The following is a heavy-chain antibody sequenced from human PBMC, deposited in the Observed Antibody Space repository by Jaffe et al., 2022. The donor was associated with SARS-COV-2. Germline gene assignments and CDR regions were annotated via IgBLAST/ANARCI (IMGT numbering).Heavy chain of an antibody. CDR3: SRGRGSDS. Sequence: EVQLVESGGGLVQPGGSLRLSCAASGFTFSSRWMIWVRQAPGKGLEWVANINEDGSERYYVDSVKGRFTISRNNAMQSVYLQMNSLRAEDTAVYFCSRGRGSDSWGQGTLVTVSS. V-gene: IGHV3-7*04. J-gene: IGHJ4*02. CDR1: GFTFSSRW. D-gene: IGHD3-16*01. CDR2: INEDGSER.